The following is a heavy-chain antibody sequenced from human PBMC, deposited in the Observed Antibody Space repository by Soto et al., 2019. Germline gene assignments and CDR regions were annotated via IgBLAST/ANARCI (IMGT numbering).Heavy chain of an antibody. CDR2: IKEDGSER. V-gene: IGHV3-7*03. CDR1: GFTFNTYW. D-gene: IGHD2-15*01. CDR3: VRDRVGVATAFTFDH. J-gene: IGHJ4*02. Sequence: EVHLAESGGGLVQPGGTLRLSCAASGFTFNTYWMSWVRQAPGTGLEWVANIKEDGSERNYVNSVKGRFSSSRDNAKNSLYLQMDTLREEDTALYYCVRDRVGVATAFTFDHWREGILVTVSS.